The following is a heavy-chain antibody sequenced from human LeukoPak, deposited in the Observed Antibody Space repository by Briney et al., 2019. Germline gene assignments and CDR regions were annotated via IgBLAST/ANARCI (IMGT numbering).Heavy chain of an antibody. D-gene: IGHD3-10*01. CDR2: ISYDGSNK. CDR3: AKAHYYGSGSIDY. J-gene: IGHJ4*02. Sequence: GGSLRLSCAASGFTFSSYAMHWVRQAPGKGLEWVAVISYDGSNKYYADSVKGRFTISRDNSKNTLYLQMNSLRAEDTAVYYCAKAHYYGSGSIDYWGQGTLVTVSS. V-gene: IGHV3-30*04. CDR1: GFTFSSYA.